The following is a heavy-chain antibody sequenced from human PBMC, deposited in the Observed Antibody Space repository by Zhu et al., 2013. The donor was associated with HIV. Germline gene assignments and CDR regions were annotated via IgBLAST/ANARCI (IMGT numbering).Heavy chain of an antibody. V-gene: IGHV1-18*01. CDR1: GYSFIKHG. Sequence: QVQLCSRGEVKKSGASVRVSCEASGYSFIKHGISWVRQAPGQGLEWMGWISGYNGQTNYAQNFQGRVTVTSDTSTSAVYMELNSLTSVDTAMYYCAREPPSTGSFDYWGQGTLVTVSS. CDR2: ISGYNGQT. CDR3: AREPPSTGSFDY. J-gene: IGHJ4*02.